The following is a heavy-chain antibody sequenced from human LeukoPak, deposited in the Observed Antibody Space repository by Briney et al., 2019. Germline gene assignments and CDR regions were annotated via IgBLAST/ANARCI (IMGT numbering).Heavy chain of an antibody. CDR1: GFTFSTYA. J-gene: IGHJ4*02. CDR2: ISGSGGST. Sequence: GGSLRLSCAVSGFTFSTYAMSWVRQAPGKGLEWVSGISGSGGSTYYADSVKGRFTISRDNSKNTVYLQMNSLRAEDTAVYYCAKEEAAGDFDYWGQGTLVTVSS. CDR3: AKEEAAGDFDY. V-gene: IGHV3-23*01. D-gene: IGHD6-19*01.